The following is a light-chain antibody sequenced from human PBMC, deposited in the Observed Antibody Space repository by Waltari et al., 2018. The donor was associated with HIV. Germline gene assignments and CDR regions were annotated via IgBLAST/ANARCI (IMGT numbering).Light chain of an antibody. CDR2: DAS. V-gene: IGKV3-11*01. J-gene: IGKJ4*01. Sequence: IVLTQSLATLSLSPGERATLSRRASQSVSSYLAWYQQKPGQAPRLLIYDASNRATGIPARFSGSGSGTDFTLTISSLEPEDFAVYYCQQRSNWPPGLTFGGGTKVEIK. CDR1: QSVSSY. CDR3: QQRSNWPPGLT.